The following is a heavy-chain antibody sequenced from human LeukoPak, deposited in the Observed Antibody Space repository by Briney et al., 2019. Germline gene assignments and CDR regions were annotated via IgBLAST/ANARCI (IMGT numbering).Heavy chain of an antibody. CDR1: GFTFSSYA. D-gene: IGHD6-13*01. CDR2: ISGSGGST. CDR3: AKIGRSSSWSKVGWFDP. Sequence: PGGSLRLSCAAPGFTFSSYAMSWVRQAPGKGLEWVSAISGSGGSTYYADSVKGRFTISRDNSKNTLYLQMNSLRAEDTAVYYYAKIGRSSSWSKVGWFDPWGQGTLVTVSS. V-gene: IGHV3-23*01. J-gene: IGHJ5*02.